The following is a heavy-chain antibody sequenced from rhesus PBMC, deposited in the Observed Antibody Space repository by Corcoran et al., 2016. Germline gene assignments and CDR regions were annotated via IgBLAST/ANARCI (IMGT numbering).Heavy chain of an antibody. CDR1: GGSISSSY. CDR2: IYGSGSST. D-gene: IGHD2-21*01. V-gene: IGHV4-169*01. J-gene: IGHJ4*01. Sequence: QLQLQESGPGLVKPSETLSVTCAVSGGSISSSYWSWIRQAPGKGLEWIGYIYGSGSSTNYNPALKSRGPLAVDTSKNQLSLKLSSVTAADTAVYYCARGGGYCTGSGCYPFDYWGQGVLVTVSS. CDR3: ARGGGYCTGSGCYPFDY.